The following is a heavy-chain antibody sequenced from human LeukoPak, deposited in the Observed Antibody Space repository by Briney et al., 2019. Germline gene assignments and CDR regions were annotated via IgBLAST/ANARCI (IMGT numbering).Heavy chain of an antibody. CDR3: AKNGQSGFSFDP. CDR1: GGSISNYY. Sequence: SETLSLTCTVSGGSISNYYWSWIRQPPGKGLEWTGYIHYSGSTNYNPSLKSRVTISVDTSKNQFSLKLTSMTAADTAVYYCAKNGQSGFSFDPWGQGTLVTVSS. V-gene: IGHV4-59*12. D-gene: IGHD3-3*01. J-gene: IGHJ5*02. CDR2: IHYSGST.